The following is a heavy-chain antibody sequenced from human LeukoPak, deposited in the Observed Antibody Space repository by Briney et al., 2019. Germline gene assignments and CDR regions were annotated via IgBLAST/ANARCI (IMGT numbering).Heavy chain of an antibody. Sequence: SETLSLTCTVSGGSISSYYWSWIRQPPGKGLEWIGYIYYSGSTNYNPSLKSRVTISVDTSKDQFSLKLSSVTAADTAVYYCARYTGYYPDFDYWGQGTLVTVSS. D-gene: IGHD3-9*01. CDR3: ARYTGYYPDFDY. J-gene: IGHJ4*02. CDR1: GGSISSYY. CDR2: IYYSGST. V-gene: IGHV4-59*01.